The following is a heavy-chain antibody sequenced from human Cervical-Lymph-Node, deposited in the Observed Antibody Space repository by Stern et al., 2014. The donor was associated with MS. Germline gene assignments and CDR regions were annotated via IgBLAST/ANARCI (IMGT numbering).Heavy chain of an antibody. CDR2: LSNGCRSI. V-gene: IGHV3-21*01. Sequence: EVQLVESGGGLVRPGGSLRLSCSASGLSFSNSDMTWVRQAPGEGLQWVSSLSNGCRSIHYAASVRGRFTISRDNAKNSLYLQMNSLRDDDTAVYYCAREVWSGYPDFYYGMDVWGQGTTVTVSS. D-gene: IGHD3-3*01. CDR1: GLSFSNSD. CDR3: AREVWSGYPDFYYGMDV. J-gene: IGHJ6*02.